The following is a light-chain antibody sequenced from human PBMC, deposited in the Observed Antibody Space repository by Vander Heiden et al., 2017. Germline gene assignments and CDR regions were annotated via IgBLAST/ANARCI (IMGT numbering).Light chain of an antibody. CDR1: KLGDKY. Sequence: SYELTQPPSVSVSPGQTASITCSGDKLGDKYAYWYQQKPGQSPVVVIYQDSKRPSGIPERFSGSNSGNTATLTISGTQAMDEADYYCQAWDSSTVVFGGGIKLTVL. CDR3: QAWDSSTVV. V-gene: IGLV3-1*01. J-gene: IGLJ2*01. CDR2: QDS.